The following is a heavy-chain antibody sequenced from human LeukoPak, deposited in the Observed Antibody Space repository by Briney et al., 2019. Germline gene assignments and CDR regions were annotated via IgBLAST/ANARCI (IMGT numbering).Heavy chain of an antibody. J-gene: IGHJ6*03. Sequence: PSETLSLTCTVSGDSISSSNSYWGWIRQPPGKGLEWIGIIYHSGNTYCNPSLKSRLTISVDASKNQFSLKLSSVTAADTAVYYCARVYYYDTSGYPDHYKYYYMDVWGKGTTVTVSS. CDR1: GDSISSSNSY. CDR2: IYHSGNT. V-gene: IGHV4-39*07. CDR3: ARVYYYDTSGYPDHYKYYYMDV. D-gene: IGHD3-22*01.